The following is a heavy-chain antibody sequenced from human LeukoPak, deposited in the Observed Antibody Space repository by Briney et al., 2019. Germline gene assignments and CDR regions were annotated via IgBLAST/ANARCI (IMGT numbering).Heavy chain of an antibody. V-gene: IGHV4-4*07. J-gene: IGHJ5*02. D-gene: IGHD2-8*01. CDR2: IYTSGST. Sequence: SETLSLTCTVSGGSISSYYWSWIRQPAGKGLEWIGRIYTSGSTNYNPSLKSRVTMSVDTSKNQVYLKLRSVTAADTAVYYCARDRGYCTNGVCYTDNWFDPWGQGTLVTVSS. CDR1: GGSISSYY. CDR3: ARDRGYCTNGVCYTDNWFDP.